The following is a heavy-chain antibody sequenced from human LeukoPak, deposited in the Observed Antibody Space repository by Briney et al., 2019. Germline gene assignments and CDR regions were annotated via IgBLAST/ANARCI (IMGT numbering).Heavy chain of an antibody. CDR2: IYPGDSDT. Sequence: GASVKVSCKASGYTFTSYDINWVRQATGQGLEWMGIIYPGDSDTRYSPSFQGQVTISADKSISTAYLQWSSLKASDTAMYYCARGWPGYSSGWYRHWGQGTLVTVSS. J-gene: IGHJ4*02. V-gene: IGHV5-51*01. D-gene: IGHD6-19*01. CDR3: ARGWPGYSSGWYRH. CDR1: GYTFTSYD.